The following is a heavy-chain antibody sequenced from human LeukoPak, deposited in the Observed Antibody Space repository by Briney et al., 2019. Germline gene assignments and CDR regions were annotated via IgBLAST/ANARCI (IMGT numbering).Heavy chain of an antibody. CDR1: GFTFSSYW. D-gene: IGHD3-10*01. V-gene: IGHV3-7*03. CDR3: AKDHYGSGSFEYFQH. Sequence: PGGSLRLSCAASGFTFSSYWMSWVRQAPGKGLEWVANIKQDGSEKYYVDSVKGRFTISRDNSKNTLYLQMNSLRAEDTAVYYCAKDHYGSGSFEYFQHWGQGTLVTVSS. J-gene: IGHJ1*01. CDR2: IKQDGSEK.